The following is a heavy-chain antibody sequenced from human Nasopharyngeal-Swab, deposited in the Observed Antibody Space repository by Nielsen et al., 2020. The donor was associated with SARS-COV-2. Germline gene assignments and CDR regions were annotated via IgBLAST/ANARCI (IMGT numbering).Heavy chain of an antibody. D-gene: IGHD3-10*01. J-gene: IGHJ4*02. CDR1: GFTYTYG. CDR2: IWYDGSKK. CDR3: VSAGSIEY. Sequence: GGSLRLSCVASGFTYTYGMNWVRQAPGKGLEWVSVIWYDGSKKFYAESVKGRFSISRDESKNTVYLQMSSLRVEDTAVYYCVSAGSIEYWGPGTLVTVSS. V-gene: IGHV3-33*01.